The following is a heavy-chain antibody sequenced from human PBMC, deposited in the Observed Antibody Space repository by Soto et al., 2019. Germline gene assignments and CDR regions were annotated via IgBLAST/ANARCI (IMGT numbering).Heavy chain of an antibody. V-gene: IGHV5-10-1*01. CDR2: IDPTDSYT. D-gene: IGHD3-16*01. Sequence: GESLKISCKGSGYNFITDWISWVRQMPGKGLEWMGRIDPTDSYTKYSPSFEGHVTISADKSISTAYLQWSSLKASDSAVYYCARLSRASFALDVWGQGTLVTVSS. J-gene: IGHJ4*02. CDR1: GYNFITDW. CDR3: ARLSRASFALDV.